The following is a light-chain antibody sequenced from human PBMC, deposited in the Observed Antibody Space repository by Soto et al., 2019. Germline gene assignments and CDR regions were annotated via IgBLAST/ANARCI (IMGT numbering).Light chain of an antibody. Sequence: EIVLTQSPGTLSLSPGERATISCRCSQSVSSYLAWYQQKPGQAPRLLIYDASNRATGIPARFSGSGSGTDFTLTISSLEPEDFAVYYCQQRSNWPPINFGQGTRLEIK. V-gene: IGKV3-11*01. CDR3: QQRSNWPPIN. CDR1: QSVSSY. CDR2: DAS. J-gene: IGKJ5*01.